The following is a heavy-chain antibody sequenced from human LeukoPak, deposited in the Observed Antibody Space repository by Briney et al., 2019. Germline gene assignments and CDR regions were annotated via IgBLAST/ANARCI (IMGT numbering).Heavy chain of an antibody. CDR3: ARGQGRLIAAAGREAFDI. Sequence: ASVKVSCKASGYTFTSYYMHWVRQAPGQGLEWMGIINPSGGSTSYAQKFQGRVTMTRDTSTSTVYMELSSLRSEDTAVYYCARGQGRLIAAAGREAFDIWGQGTMVTVSS. V-gene: IGHV1-46*01. D-gene: IGHD6-13*01. J-gene: IGHJ3*02. CDR1: GYTFTSYY. CDR2: INPSGGST.